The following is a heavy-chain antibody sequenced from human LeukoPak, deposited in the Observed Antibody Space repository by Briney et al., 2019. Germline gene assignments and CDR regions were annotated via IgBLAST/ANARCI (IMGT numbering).Heavy chain of an antibody. CDR3: ARRRYYDSTGYNPSYYFDS. Sequence: AETLSLACTVSGDSIIGDYWSWIRQSPGKRLEWIGYIYNTVDTAYNRALESRITISVDMSNNRFSLRLSSVTAADTAVYYCARRRYYDSTGYNPSYYFDSWGQGILVTVSS. CDR1: GDSIIGDY. V-gene: IGHV4-59*01. CDR2: IYNTVDT. D-gene: IGHD3-22*01. J-gene: IGHJ4*03.